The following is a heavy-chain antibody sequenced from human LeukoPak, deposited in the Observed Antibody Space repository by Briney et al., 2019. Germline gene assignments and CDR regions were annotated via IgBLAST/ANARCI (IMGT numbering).Heavy chain of an antibody. D-gene: IGHD3-22*01. Sequence: GGSLRLSCAASGFTFSSYWMIWVRQAPGKGLEWVSAVSGGGANTYYADSVKGRFTISRDNSKNTVYLQMNSLRAEDTAVYYCAKQWLLHYWGQGTLVTVSS. CDR1: GFTFSSYW. CDR3: AKQWLLHY. J-gene: IGHJ4*02. CDR2: VSGGGANT. V-gene: IGHV3-23*01.